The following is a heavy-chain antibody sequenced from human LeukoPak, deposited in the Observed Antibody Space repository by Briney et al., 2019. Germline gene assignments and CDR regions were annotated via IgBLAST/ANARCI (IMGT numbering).Heavy chain of an antibody. J-gene: IGHJ1*01. D-gene: IGHD2-15*01. V-gene: IGHV1-69*13. CDR2: IIPIFGTA. CDR1: GGTFSSYA. CDR3: AIPLRYCSGGSCYKSKYFQH. Sequence: ASVKVSCKASGGTFSSYAISWVRQAPGQGLEWMGGIIPIFGTANYAQKFQGRVTITADESTSTAYMELSSLRSEDTAVYYCAIPLRYCSGGSCYKSKYFQHWGQGTLVTVSS.